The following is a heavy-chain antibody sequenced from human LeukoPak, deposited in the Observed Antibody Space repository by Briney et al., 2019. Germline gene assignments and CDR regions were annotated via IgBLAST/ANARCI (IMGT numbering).Heavy chain of an antibody. Sequence: GGSLRLSCAASGFTFSSYEMNWVRQAPGKGLEWVSYISSSGSTIYYADSVKGRFIISRDNSRNMVYLQMNSLRVEDTAVYYCARDWHGGGLDWGQGTLVTVSS. CDR3: ARDWHGGGLD. J-gene: IGHJ4*02. CDR2: ISSSGSTI. CDR1: GFTFSSYE. D-gene: IGHD3-16*01. V-gene: IGHV3-48*03.